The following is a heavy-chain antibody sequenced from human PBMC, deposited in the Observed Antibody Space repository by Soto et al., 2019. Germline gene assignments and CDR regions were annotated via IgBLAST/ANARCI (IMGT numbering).Heavy chain of an antibody. V-gene: IGHV3-30*04. CDR1: GFTFSRDA. Sequence: QVQLVESGGGVVQPGRSLRLSCAAAGFTFSRDAMHWVRQAPGKGLEWVAVITYDGLDKVKWYAESVEGRFTISRDNSKGMLYLEMNSLRLEDTAVYYCVKDRGGCWKFDSWGQGSLVTVSS. CDR2: ITYDGLDKVK. D-gene: IGHD1-1*01. J-gene: IGHJ4*02. CDR3: VKDRGGCWKFDS.